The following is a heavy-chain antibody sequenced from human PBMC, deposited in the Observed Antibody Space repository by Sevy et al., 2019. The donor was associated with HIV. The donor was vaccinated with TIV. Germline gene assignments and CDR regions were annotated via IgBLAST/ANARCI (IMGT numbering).Heavy chain of an antibody. Sequence: GGSLRLSCTGSGFTFDDYVVSWVRQAPGKGLEWVGFIRSKAYGGTTAYGASVKGRFSISRDDSKNTAYLQLSSLETEDTAVYYCTKNIRDLVPYYYYYMDVWGKRTTVTVSS. CDR3: TKNIRDLVPYYYYYMDV. D-gene: IGHD6-13*01. CDR1: GFTFDDYV. V-gene: IGHV3-49*04. J-gene: IGHJ6*03. CDR2: IRSKAYGGTT.